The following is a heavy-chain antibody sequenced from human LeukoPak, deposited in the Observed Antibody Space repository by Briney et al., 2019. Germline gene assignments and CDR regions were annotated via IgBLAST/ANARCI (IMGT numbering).Heavy chain of an antibody. CDR2: ISGSGGST. CDR3: AKGYYYDTGGAFDM. CDR1: GFTFGSYA. D-gene: IGHD3-22*01. Sequence: PGGSLRLSCAASGFTFGSYAMSWVRQAPGKGLEWVSAISGSGGSTYYADSVKGRFTISRDNSKNTLYLQMNSLRPEDMALYYCAKGYYYDTGGAFDMWGLGTMVTVSS. V-gene: IGHV3-23*01. J-gene: IGHJ3*02.